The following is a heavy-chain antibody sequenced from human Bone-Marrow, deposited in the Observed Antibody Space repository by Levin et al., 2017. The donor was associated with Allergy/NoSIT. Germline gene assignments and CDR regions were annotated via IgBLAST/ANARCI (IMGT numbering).Heavy chain of an antibody. Sequence: LSLTCAASGFIFSDSTIHWVRQASGRGLEWVGRIRSKTYNYATAYAASVTDRFTISRDDSRNTASLQMNSLKAEDTAVYFCAWFGEGDDYFDYWGQGALVTVSS. CDR3: AWFGEGDDYFDY. V-gene: IGHV3-73*01. CDR2: IRSKTYNYAT. D-gene: IGHD3-10*01. CDR1: GFIFSDST. J-gene: IGHJ4*02.